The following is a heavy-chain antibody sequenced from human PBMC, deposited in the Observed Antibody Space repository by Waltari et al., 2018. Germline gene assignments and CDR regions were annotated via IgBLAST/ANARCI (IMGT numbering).Heavy chain of an antibody. CDR2: IYYSGST. CDR1: GGSISSYY. D-gene: IGHD6-13*01. J-gene: IGHJ6*02. V-gene: IGHV4-59*01. CDR3: AREGPSSSWPYYYYGMDV. Sequence: QVQLQESGPGLVKPSETLSLTCTVSGGSISSYYWSWIRQPPGKGLDWIGYIYYSGSTNYNPSLKSRVTISVDTSKNQFSLKLSSVTAADTAVYYCAREGPSSSWPYYYYGMDVWGQGTTVTVSS.